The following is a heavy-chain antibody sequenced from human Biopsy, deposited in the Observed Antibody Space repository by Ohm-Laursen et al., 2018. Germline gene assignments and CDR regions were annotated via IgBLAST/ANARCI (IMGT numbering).Heavy chain of an antibody. J-gene: IGHJ4*02. CDR2: MSPNTGNT. CDR3: ARWETTLGRSLDS. Sequence: ASVKVSCKSYGYTFTSHVINWVRQATGQGLEWMGWMSPNTGNTVYAQRFQDRVTMTSDTSTGTAYMELTSLTSDDTAVYFCARWETTLGRSLDSWGQGTLVAVSS. V-gene: IGHV1-8*01. D-gene: IGHD1-26*01. CDR1: GYTFTSHV.